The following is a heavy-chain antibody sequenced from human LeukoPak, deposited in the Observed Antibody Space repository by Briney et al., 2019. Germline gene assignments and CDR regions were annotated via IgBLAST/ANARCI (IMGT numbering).Heavy chain of an antibody. CDR3: ARGPYDFWSGYYNHYFDY. J-gene: IGHJ4*02. D-gene: IGHD3-3*01. CDR1: GGSFSGYY. CDR2: INHSGST. V-gene: IGHV4-34*01. Sequence: SETLSLTCAVYGGSFSGYYWSWIRQPPGKGLEWIGEINHSGSTNYNPSLKSRVTISVDTSKNQFSLKLSSVTAADTAVYYCARGPYDFWSGYYNHYFDYWGQGTLVTVSS.